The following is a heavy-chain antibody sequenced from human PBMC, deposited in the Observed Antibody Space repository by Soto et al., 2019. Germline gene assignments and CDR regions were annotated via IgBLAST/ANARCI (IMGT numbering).Heavy chain of an antibody. CDR2: IKSKTDGGTT. J-gene: IGHJ6*02. D-gene: IGHD2-2*03. CDR3: TTGPGYCSSTSCYIYYYYYGMDV. V-gene: IGHV3-15*01. Sequence: GGSLRLSCAASGFTFSNAWMSWVRQAPGKGLEWVGRIKSKTDGGTTDYAAPVKGRFTISRDDSKNTLYLQLNSLKTEDTAVYYCTTGPGYCSSTSCYIYYYYYGMDVWGQGTTVTVSS. CDR1: GFTFSNAW.